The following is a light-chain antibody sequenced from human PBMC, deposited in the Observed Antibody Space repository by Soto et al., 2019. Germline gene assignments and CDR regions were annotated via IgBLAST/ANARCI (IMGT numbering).Light chain of an antibody. V-gene: IGLV4-69*02. CDR3: QTWGDGFRV. CDR1: SGHSSYA. CDR2: LNSDGGH. Sequence: QAVVTQSPSASASLGASVKLTCTLSSGHSSYAIAWHQQQPEKGPRFLMKLNSDGGHNRGDGIPDRFSGSSSGAERYLTISSLQSEDEADYYCQTWGDGFRVFGGGTKVTVL. J-gene: IGLJ3*02.